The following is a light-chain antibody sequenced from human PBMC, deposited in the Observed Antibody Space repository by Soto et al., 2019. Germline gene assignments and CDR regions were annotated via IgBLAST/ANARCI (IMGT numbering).Light chain of an antibody. Sequence: DIQMTQFPSSLSASIGDRVTITCRASQSIRSYLNWFQQKPGTVPQLLIFGASSLQRWVPSRFSGSGAGTDFTLTISSLQPEDSATYYCQQSYSTWTFGQGTKVEIK. V-gene: IGKV1-39*01. J-gene: IGKJ1*01. CDR3: QQSYSTWT. CDR2: GAS. CDR1: QSIRSY.